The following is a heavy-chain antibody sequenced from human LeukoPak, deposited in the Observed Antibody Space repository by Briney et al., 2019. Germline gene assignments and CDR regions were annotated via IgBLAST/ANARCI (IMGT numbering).Heavy chain of an antibody. D-gene: IGHD5-18*01. Sequence: GGSLRLSCAASGFTFSSYSMNWVRQAPGKGLEWVSYISSSSSTIYYADSVKGRFTISRDNAKNSLYLQMNSLRAEDTAVYYCARSPDTAMVVYYYYYMDVWGKGTTVTVSS. CDR1: GFTFSSYS. CDR2: ISSSSSTI. CDR3: ARSPDTAMVVYYYYYMDV. V-gene: IGHV3-48*01. J-gene: IGHJ6*03.